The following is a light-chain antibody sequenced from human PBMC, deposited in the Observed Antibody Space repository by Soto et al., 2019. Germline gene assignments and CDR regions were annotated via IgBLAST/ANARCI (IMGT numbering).Light chain of an antibody. Sequence: DIQMTQSPSSLSASVGDRVTITCQASQDIGNSLNWYQQKPGKAPKLLLSAASNLETGGPSRFSGSGSGTDCAFIISSLQPEDIATYFCQQYDNLPITCGQGKRREIK. CDR2: AAS. V-gene: IGKV1-33*01. CDR3: QQYDNLPIT. J-gene: IGKJ5*01. CDR1: QDIGNS.